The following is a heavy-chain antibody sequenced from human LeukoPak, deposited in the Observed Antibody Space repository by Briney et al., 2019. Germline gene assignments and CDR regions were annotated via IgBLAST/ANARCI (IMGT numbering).Heavy chain of an antibody. D-gene: IGHD4-11*01. CDR1: GGSISSYY. CDR3: ARAPAYSNYVLQH. Sequence: SETLSLTCTVSGGSISSYYWSWIRQPPGKGLEWIGYIYYSGSTNYNPSLKSRVTISVDTSKNQFSLKLSSVTAADTAVHYCARAPAYSNYVLQHWGQGTLVTVSS. V-gene: IGHV4-59*01. J-gene: IGHJ1*01. CDR2: IYYSGST.